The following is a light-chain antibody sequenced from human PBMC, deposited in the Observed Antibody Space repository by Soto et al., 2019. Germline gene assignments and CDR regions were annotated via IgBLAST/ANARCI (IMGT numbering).Light chain of an antibody. Sequence: DIQMTQSPSSLSASVGDRVTISCRASQGINNDLGWYQQKPGKAPKRLIYDASTLQSGVPSRFSGRGSGTEFTLTISSLQPEDFATYYCLQHNDSPRTFGGRTQVAIK. J-gene: IGKJ4*01. CDR2: DAS. V-gene: IGKV1-17*01. CDR3: LQHNDSPRT. CDR1: QGINND.